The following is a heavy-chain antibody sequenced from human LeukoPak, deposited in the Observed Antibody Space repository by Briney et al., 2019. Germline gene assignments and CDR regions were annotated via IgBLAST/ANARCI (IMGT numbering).Heavy chain of an antibody. V-gene: IGHV1-69*13. CDR1: GGTFSSYA. D-gene: IGHD6-19*01. CDR3: ASLPETEQWPFRNPLYFQH. CDR2: IIPIFGTA. J-gene: IGHJ1*01. Sequence: SVKVSCKASGGTFSSYAISWVRQAPGQGLEWMGGIIPIFGTANYAQKFQGRVTITADESTSTAYMELSSLRSEDTAVYYCASLPETEQWPFRNPLYFQHWGQGTLVTVSS.